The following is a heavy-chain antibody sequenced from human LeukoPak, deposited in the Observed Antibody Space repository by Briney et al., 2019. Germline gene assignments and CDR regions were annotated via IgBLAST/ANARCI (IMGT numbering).Heavy chain of an antibody. CDR2: INHSGST. Sequence: SQTLSLTCAVYGGSFSGYYLSWIRQPPRKGLEWIGEINHSGSTNYNPSLKSRVTISVDTSKNQFSLKLSSVTAADTAVYYCARARYSSGRRYWYFDRWGRGTLVTVSS. V-gene: IGHV4-34*01. D-gene: IGHD6-19*01. J-gene: IGHJ2*01. CDR1: GGSFSGYY. CDR3: ARARYSSGRRYWYFDR.